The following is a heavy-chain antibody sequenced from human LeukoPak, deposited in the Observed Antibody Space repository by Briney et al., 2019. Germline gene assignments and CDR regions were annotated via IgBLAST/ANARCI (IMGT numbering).Heavy chain of an antibody. CDR3: ATGGQVGGSVYFDY. CDR2: ISAGGGST. J-gene: IGHJ4*02. V-gene: IGHV3-64*01. D-gene: IGHD3-10*01. CDR1: GFTFSTYA. Sequence: PGGSLRLSCAASGFTFSTYAMHWVRQAPGKGLEYVSSISAGGGSTYYGNSLKGRFTISRDNSKNTLYLQMSSLRAEDTAVYYCATGGQVGGSVYFDYWGQGTLVTVSS.